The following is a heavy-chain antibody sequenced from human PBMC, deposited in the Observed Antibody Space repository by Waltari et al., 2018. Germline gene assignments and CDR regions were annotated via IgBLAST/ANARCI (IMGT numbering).Heavy chain of an antibody. D-gene: IGHD3-10*01. CDR1: GFTFSNAW. CDR2: IKSKTEGGTT. J-gene: IGHJ4*02. V-gene: IGHV3-15*07. Sequence: EVQLVESGGGLVKPGGSLRLSCAASGFTFSNAWLNWVRQAPGKGLEWVGRIKSKTEGGTTDYAAPVKGRFTISREDSKNTLYLQMNSLKTEDTAVYYCTTDPPYYGSGSYYPRAADYWGQGTLVTVSS. CDR3: TTDPPYYGSGSYYPRAADY.